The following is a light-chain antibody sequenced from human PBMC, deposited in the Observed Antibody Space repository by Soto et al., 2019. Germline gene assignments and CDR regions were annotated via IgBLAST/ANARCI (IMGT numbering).Light chain of an antibody. Sequence: EIVLTQSPGTLSLSPGERATLSCRASQTLSNSFIAWYQQKPGQAPRLLIYGVSSRATGIPDRFSGSGAGTDFTLTISRLEPEDFAVYSCQQYGDSPLTFGGGTKVDI. V-gene: IGKV3-20*01. CDR1: QTLSNSF. J-gene: IGKJ4*01. CDR2: GVS. CDR3: QQYGDSPLT.